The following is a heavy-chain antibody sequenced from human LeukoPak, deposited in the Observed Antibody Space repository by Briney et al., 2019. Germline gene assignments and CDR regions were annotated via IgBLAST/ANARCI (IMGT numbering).Heavy chain of an antibody. Sequence: ASVKVSCKASGYTFTSYGISWVRQAPGQGLEWMGWISAYNGNTNYAQKFQGRVTMTRDTSISTAYMELSSLRSDDTAVYYCARGPNYYDSSGFHYRDWGQGTLVTVSS. D-gene: IGHD3-22*01. CDR1: GYTFTSYG. V-gene: IGHV1-18*01. J-gene: IGHJ4*02. CDR2: ISAYNGNT. CDR3: ARGPNYYDSSGFHYRD.